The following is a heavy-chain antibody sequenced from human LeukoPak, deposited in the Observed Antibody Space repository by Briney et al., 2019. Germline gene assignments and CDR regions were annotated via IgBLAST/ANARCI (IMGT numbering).Heavy chain of an antibody. D-gene: IGHD3-22*01. CDR2: ISRGSSDI. J-gene: IGHJ4*02. V-gene: IGHV3-21*01. CDR1: ASIFSSHT. Sequence: GGPLRLSCAAPASIFSSHTMTWVRQAPGKGLEWVSSISRGSSDINYADSVKGRFIISRDNAKNSLYLQMNSLRDEDMGFYYCAREYDSKGRFDWWGQGTLVTVSS. CDR3: AREYDSKGRFDW.